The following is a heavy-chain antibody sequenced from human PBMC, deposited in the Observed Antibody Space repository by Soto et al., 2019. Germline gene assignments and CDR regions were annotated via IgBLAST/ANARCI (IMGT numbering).Heavy chain of an antibody. D-gene: IGHD6-6*01. V-gene: IGHV4-38-2*02. CDR2: MYHSGIT. Sequence: SETLSLTCTVSDGSIRSGYFWGWIRQPPGKGLEWIGSMYHSGITYYNLSLKSRVTISVDTSKNQLSLKLSSATAADTAVYYCARSMYSTSAQLYYGMDVWGQGTTVTVSS. CDR3: ARSMYSTSAQLYYGMDV. J-gene: IGHJ6*02. CDR1: DGSIRSGYF.